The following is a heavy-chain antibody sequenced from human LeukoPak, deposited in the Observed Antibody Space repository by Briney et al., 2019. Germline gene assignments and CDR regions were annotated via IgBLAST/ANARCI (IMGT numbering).Heavy chain of an antibody. CDR2: ISSSGGNT. CDR1: GFAFSNFA. CDR3: AKAPYGDYVAY. Sequence: GGSLRLSCAASGFAFSNFAMSWVRQAPGKGLEWVSGISSSGGNTVYADSVRGRVTVSRDNSKNTLYLQMNSLRAEDTAVYYCAKAPYGDYVAYWGQGTLVTVSS. J-gene: IGHJ4*02. D-gene: IGHD4-17*01. V-gene: IGHV3-23*01.